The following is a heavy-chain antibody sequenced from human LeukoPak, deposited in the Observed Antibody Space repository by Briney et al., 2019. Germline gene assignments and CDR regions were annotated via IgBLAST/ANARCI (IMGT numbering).Heavy chain of an antibody. Sequence: ASVKVSCKASGGTFSSYAISWVRQAPGQGLEWMGGIIPIFGTANYAQKFQGRVTITADESTSTAYMELSSLRSEDTAVYYCARDLAEATGAFDIWGQGTMVTVSS. D-gene: IGHD1-26*01. CDR3: ARDLAEATGAFDI. J-gene: IGHJ3*02. CDR1: GGTFSSYA. CDR2: IIPIFGTA. V-gene: IGHV1-69*13.